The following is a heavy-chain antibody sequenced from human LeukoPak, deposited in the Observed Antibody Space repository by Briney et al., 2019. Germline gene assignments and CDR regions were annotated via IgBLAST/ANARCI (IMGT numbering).Heavy chain of an antibody. CDR3: ARLRLLGATVRTSDP. Sequence: SETLSLTCTVSGGSISSYYWSWIRQPPGTGLEWIGYIYYSGSTNYNPSLKSRVTISVDTSKNQFSLKLSYGTAADTAGYYCARLRLLGATVRTSDPWGQGTLVTVSS. D-gene: IGHD4-17*01. J-gene: IGHJ5*02. CDR2: IYYSGST. V-gene: IGHV4-59*08. CDR1: GGSISSYY.